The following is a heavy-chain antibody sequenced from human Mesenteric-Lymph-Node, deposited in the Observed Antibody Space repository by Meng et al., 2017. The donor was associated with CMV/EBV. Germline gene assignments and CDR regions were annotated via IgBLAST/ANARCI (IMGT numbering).Heavy chain of an antibody. CDR3: AKARIFGVVSVPFDY. J-gene: IGHJ4*02. CDR2: INPNTGDT. D-gene: IGHD3-3*01. V-gene: IGHV1-2*02. Sequence: ASVKVSCKASGYTFTGYYMHWVRQAPGQGLEWMGWINPNTGDTNYAQRFQGRVTLTRDTSISTAYMELNRLTSDDTAVYYCAKARIFGVVSVPFDYWGQGTLVTVSS. CDR1: GYTFTGYY.